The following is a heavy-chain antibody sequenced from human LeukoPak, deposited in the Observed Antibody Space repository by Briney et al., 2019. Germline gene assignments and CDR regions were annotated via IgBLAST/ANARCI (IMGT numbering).Heavy chain of an antibody. CDR2: AHASGTT. V-gene: IGHV4-4*07. Sequence: SETLSLTCSVSGFSISWYHWSWIRQSAERGLEWIGRAHASGTTNYNPSLKDRVTMSVDTSKNQMSLMLTSVTAADTAVYYCARDGLYSHGCSYFDYWGQGHLVTVSS. CDR1: GFSISWYH. J-gene: IGHJ4*02. D-gene: IGHD5-18*01. CDR3: ARDGLYSHGCSYFDY.